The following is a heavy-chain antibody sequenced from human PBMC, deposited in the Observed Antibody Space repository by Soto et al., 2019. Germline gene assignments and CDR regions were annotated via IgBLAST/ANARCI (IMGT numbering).Heavy chain of an antibody. D-gene: IGHD3-10*01. J-gene: IGHJ4*02. CDR1: GGSISSYY. CDR3: ASLIYGSGSLFFDY. V-gene: IGHV4-59*01. Sequence: SETLSLTCTVSGGSISSYYWSWIRQPPGKGLEWIGYIYYSGSTNYNPSLKSRVTISVDTSKNQFSLKLSSVTAADTAVYYCASLIYGSGSLFFDYWGQGTLVTVSS. CDR2: IYYSGST.